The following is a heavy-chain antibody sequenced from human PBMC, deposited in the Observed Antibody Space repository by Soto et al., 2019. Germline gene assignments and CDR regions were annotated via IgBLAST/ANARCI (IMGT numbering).Heavy chain of an antibody. CDR2: MSYDGSNK. Sequence: SLRLSCEVSVFTFSSYGMHWFRQAPDKGLEWVAVMSYDGSNKYYADSVKGRFTISRDNSQNTLYLQMNSLRAEDTAVYYCAKDLLNGVVVPAVQYYYYYGMDVWGQGTTLTDS. V-gene: IGHV3-30*18. D-gene: IGHD2-2*01. CDR1: VFTFSSYG. CDR3: AKDLLNGVVVPAVQYYYYYGMDV. J-gene: IGHJ6*02.